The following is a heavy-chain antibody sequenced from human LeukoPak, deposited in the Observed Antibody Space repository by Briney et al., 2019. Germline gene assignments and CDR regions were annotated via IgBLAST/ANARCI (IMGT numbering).Heavy chain of an antibody. D-gene: IGHD3-22*01. CDR1: GGSISSSSYY. V-gene: IGHV4-39*02. Sequence: PSETLSLTCTVSGGSISSSSYYWGWIRQPRGKGLEWIGRIYYSGSTYYNPSLKSRVTISVDTSKNHFSLKLSSLTAADTAVYYCARALLGMIVVAVFDYWGQGTLVTVSS. J-gene: IGHJ4*02. CDR3: ARALLGMIVVAVFDY. CDR2: IYYSGST.